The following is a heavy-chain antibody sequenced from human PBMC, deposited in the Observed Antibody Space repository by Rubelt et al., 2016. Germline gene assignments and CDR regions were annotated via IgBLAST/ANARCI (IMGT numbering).Heavy chain of an antibody. D-gene: IGHD3-22*01. CDR2: IRYDGSNK. CDR1: GFTFSSYG. V-gene: IGHV3-30*02. CDR3: TTEGGGYYDSSGYLPHYYGMDV. J-gene: IGHJ6*02. Sequence: GGGVVQPGGSLRLSCAASGFTFSSYGMHWVRQAPGKGLEWVAFIRYDGSNKYYADSVKGRFTISRDNSKNTLYLQMNSLKTEDTAVYYCTTEGGGYYDSSGYLPHYYGMDVWGQGTTVTVSS.